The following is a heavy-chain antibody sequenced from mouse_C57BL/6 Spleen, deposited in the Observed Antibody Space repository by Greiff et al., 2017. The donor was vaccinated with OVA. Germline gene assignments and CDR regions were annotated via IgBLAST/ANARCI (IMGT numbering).Heavy chain of an antibody. J-gene: IGHJ3*01. V-gene: IGHV1-61*01. CDR3: ARRGTTVAKLAY. D-gene: IGHD1-1*01. Sequence: QVQLQQPGAELVRPGSSVKLSCKASGYTFTSYWMDWVKQRPGQGLEWIGNIYPSDSETHYNQKFKDKATLTVDKSSSTAYMQLSSLTSEDSAVYYCARRGTTVAKLAYWGQGTLVTVSA. CDR2: IYPSDSET. CDR1: GYTFTSYW.